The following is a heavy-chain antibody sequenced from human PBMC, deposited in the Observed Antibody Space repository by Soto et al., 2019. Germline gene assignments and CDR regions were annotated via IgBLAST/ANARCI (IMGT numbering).Heavy chain of an antibody. J-gene: IGHJ3*02. D-gene: IGHD6-19*01. CDR2: ISWNSGSI. Sequence: PGGSLRLSCAASGFTFDDYAIHWVRQAPGKGLEWVSGISWNSGSIGYADSVKGRFTIPRDNAKNSLYLQMNSLRAEDTALYYCAKSSAGEQWLTRIAFDIWGQGTMVTVSS. CDR3: AKSSAGEQWLTRIAFDI. CDR1: GFTFDDYA. V-gene: IGHV3-9*01.